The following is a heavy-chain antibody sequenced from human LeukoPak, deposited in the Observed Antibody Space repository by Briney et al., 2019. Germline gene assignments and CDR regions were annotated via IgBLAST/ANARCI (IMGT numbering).Heavy chain of an antibody. V-gene: IGHV3-64D*06. D-gene: IGHD3-16*01. CDR2: INTDGGNT. Sequence: PGGSLRLSCSGSGFTFSTYTMHWVRQAPGKGLEYVSSINTDGGNTYYADSVKGRFTISRDNSKNTLYLQMSSLSAEDTAVYYCARRGGWGQGTLVTVSS. J-gene: IGHJ4*02. CDR3: ARRGG. CDR1: GFTFSTYT.